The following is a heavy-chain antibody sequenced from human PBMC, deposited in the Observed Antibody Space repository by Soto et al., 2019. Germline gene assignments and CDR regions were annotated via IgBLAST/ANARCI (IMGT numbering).Heavy chain of an antibody. CDR2: INHSGST. J-gene: IGHJ6*02. D-gene: IGHD3-22*01. CDR1: GGSFSGYY. CDR3: ARGHLYYLSYYYYGMDV. V-gene: IGHV4-34*01. Sequence: PSETLSLTCAVYGGSFSGYYWSWIRQPPGKGLEWIGEINHSGSTNYNPSLKSRVTISVDTSKNQFSLKLSSVTAADTAVYYCARGHLYYLSYYYYGMDVWGQGTTVTVSS.